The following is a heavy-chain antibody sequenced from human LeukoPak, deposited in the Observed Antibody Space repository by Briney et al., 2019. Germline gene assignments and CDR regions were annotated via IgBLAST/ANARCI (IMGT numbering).Heavy chain of an antibody. CDR1: DGSISSSSFY. CDR3: ARRLHCSGGSCDNWLDP. J-gene: IGHJ5*02. V-gene: IGHV4-39*01. D-gene: IGHD2-15*01. CDR2: IYYSGST. Sequence: PSETLSLTCTVSDGSISSSSFYWDWLRQPPGKGLEWIGTIYYSGSTYYNPSLKSRLTISVDTSKNQVSLKVSSVTAADTAFYYCARRLHCSGGSCDNWLDPWGQGTPVTVSP.